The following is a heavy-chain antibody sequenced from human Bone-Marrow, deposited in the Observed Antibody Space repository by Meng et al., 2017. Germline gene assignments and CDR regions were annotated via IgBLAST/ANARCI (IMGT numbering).Heavy chain of an antibody. CDR1: GDSVSSNSAA. J-gene: IGHJ6*02. Sequence: SCAISGDSVSSNSAAWNWIRQSPSRGLEWLGRTYYRSKWYNDYAVSVKSRITINPDTSKNQFSLQLNSVTPEDTAVYYCARDAAYCGGDCYSYYYYGMDVWGQGTTVTVSS. D-gene: IGHD2-21*02. CDR3: ARDAAYCGGDCYSYYYYGMDV. CDR2: TYYRSKWYN. V-gene: IGHV6-1*01.